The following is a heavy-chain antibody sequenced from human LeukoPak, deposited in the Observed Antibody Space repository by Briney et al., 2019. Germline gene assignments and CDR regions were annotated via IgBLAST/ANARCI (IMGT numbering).Heavy chain of an antibody. V-gene: IGHV3-15*01. Sequence: GGSLRLSCAASGFTFSNAWMSWVRQAPGKGLEWVGRIKSKTDGGTTDYAAPVKGRFTISRDDSKNTLYLQMNSLKTEDTAVYYCTTDPDIVATISGSWADWGQGTLVTVSS. CDR2: IKSKTDGGTT. J-gene: IGHJ4*02. CDR3: TTDPDIVATISGSWAD. CDR1: GFTFSNAW. D-gene: IGHD5-12*01.